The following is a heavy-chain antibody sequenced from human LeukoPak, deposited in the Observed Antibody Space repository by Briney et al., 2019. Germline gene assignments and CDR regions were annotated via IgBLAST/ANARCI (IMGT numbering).Heavy chain of an antibody. CDR3: ARSPSMVRGVIYWFDP. Sequence: SETLSLTCTVSGGSISSYYWSWIRQHPGKGLEWIGYIYYSGSTNYNPSLKSRVTISVDTSKNQFSLKLSSVTAADTAVYYCARSPSMVRGVIYWFDPWGQGTLVTVSS. V-gene: IGHV4-59*01. CDR2: IYYSGST. CDR1: GGSISSYY. J-gene: IGHJ5*02. D-gene: IGHD3-10*01.